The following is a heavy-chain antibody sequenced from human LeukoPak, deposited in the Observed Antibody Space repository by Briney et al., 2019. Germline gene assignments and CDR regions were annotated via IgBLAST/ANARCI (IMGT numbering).Heavy chain of an antibody. CDR3: GTVGYCSSTSCYYSGGMDV. J-gene: IGHJ6*02. Sequence: ASVKVSCKASGYTFTSYDINWVRQATGQGLEWMGWMNPNSGNTGYAQKFQGRVTMTRNTSISTAYMELSSLRSEDTAVYYCGTVGYCSSTSCYYSGGMDVWGQGTTVTVSS. V-gene: IGHV1-8*01. CDR2: MNPNSGNT. D-gene: IGHD2-2*01. CDR1: GYTFTSYD.